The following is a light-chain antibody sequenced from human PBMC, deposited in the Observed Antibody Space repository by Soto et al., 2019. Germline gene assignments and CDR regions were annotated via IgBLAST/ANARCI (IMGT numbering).Light chain of an antibody. CDR3: QQRSNWPPIT. J-gene: IGKJ5*01. CDR2: DAS. V-gene: IGKV3-11*01. Sequence: EIVLTQSPATLSLSPGERATLSCRASQSVSSYLAWYQQKPGQAPRLLIYDASNRATGIPARFSGSGSGTDFTLTISSLEPEDFEVYDCQQRSNWPPITFGQGTRLEIK. CDR1: QSVSSY.